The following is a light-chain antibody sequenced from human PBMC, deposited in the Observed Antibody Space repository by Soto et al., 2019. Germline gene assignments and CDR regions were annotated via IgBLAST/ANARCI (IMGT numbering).Light chain of an antibody. Sequence: QPVLTQSPSASASLGASVKLTCTLSSGHSSYSIAWYQQQPEKGPRYLMKLNSDGSHSKGDGIPDRFSGSSSGAERYLTISSLQSEDEADYYCQTWGTGNVVFGGGTKLTVL. CDR3: QTWGTGNVV. J-gene: IGLJ2*01. V-gene: IGLV4-69*01. CDR1: SGHSSYS. CDR2: LNSDGSH.